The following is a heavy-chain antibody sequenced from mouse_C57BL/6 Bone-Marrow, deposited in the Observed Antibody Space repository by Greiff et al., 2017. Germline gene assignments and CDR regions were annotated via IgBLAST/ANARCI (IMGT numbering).Heavy chain of an antibody. J-gene: IGHJ4*01. D-gene: IGHD1-1*01. V-gene: IGHV2-5*01. Sequence: VQLQQSGPGLVQPSQSLSITCTVSGFSLTSYGVHWVRQSPGKGLEWLGVIWRGGSTDYNAAFMSRLSITKDNSKSQVFFKMNSLQADDTAIYSCAKNNPPLYYGNMDYWGQGTSVTVSS. CDR1: GFSLTSYG. CDR3: AKNNPPLYYGNMDY. CDR2: IWRGGST.